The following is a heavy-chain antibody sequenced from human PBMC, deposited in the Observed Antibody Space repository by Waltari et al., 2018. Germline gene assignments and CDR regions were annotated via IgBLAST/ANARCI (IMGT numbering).Heavy chain of an antibody. D-gene: IGHD2-2*01. CDR3: TTAGFDCSSTSCYPLPDY. V-gene: IGHV3-15*01. CDR1: GFPFSNAW. Sequence: EVQLVESGGGLVKPGGSLRLSCAASGFPFSNAWISWVRQAPGMGLEWVGRIKSKTDGGTTDYAAPVKGRFTISRDDSKNTLYLQMNSLKTEDTAVYYCTTAGFDCSSTSCYPLPDYWGQGTLVTVSS. J-gene: IGHJ4*02. CDR2: IKSKTDGGTT.